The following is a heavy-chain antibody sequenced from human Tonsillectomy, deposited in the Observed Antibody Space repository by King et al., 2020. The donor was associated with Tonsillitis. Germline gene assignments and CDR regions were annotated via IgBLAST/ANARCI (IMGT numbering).Heavy chain of an antibody. V-gene: IGHV3-23*04. Sequence: DVQLVESGGGLVQPGGSLRLSCAASGFTFSSYAMSWVRQAPGKGLEWVSAISGSGGSTYYADSVKGRFTISRDNSKNTLYLQMNSLRAEDTAVYYCAAPKENFAAFFIPPGFDPWGQGTLVTVSS. D-gene: IGHD2-21*01. CDR3: AAPKENFAAFFIPPGFDP. J-gene: IGHJ5*02. CDR1: GFTFSSYA. CDR2: ISGSGGST.